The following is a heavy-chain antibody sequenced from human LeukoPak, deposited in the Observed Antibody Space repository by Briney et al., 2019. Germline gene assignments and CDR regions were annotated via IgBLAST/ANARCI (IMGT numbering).Heavy chain of an antibody. CDR1: GFTFDDYT. CDR3: AKDPTRSGYSYGSD. J-gene: IGHJ4*02. V-gene: IGHV3-43*01. Sequence: GGSLRLSCAASGFTFDDYTMHWVRQAPGKGLEWVSLISWDGGSTYYADSVKGRFTISRDNSKNSLYLQMNSLRTEDTALYYCAKDPTRSGYSYGSDWGQGTLVTVSS. D-gene: IGHD5-18*01. CDR2: ISWDGGST.